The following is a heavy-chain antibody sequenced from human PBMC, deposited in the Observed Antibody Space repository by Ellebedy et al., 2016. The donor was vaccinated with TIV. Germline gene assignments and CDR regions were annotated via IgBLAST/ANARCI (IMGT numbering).Heavy chain of an antibody. CDR3: AKRLWRGHFGGPFDY. CDR2: ISGSDDST. Sequence: GGSLRLSCAASGFTFSSYAMNWFRQAPGKGLEWVSAISGSDDSTYYSDSVKGRFTISRDNSKNTLYLQMDSLRAEDTAVYYCAKRLWRGHFGGPFDYWGQGTLVTVSS. D-gene: IGHD3-16*01. CDR1: GFTFSSYA. J-gene: IGHJ4*02. V-gene: IGHV3-23*01.